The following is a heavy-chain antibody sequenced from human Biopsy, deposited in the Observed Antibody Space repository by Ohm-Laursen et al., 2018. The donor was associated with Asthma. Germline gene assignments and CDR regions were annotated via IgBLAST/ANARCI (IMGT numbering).Heavy chain of an antibody. Sequence: GSLRLSCAASGFTFSTYSMNWVRQAPGKGLEWVSYISSSRGTIYYADSVKGRFTITRDNGKNSLYLQMNSLRDGDTAVYYCARPDPGTTPGMDVWGQGTTVTVSS. J-gene: IGHJ6*02. CDR1: GFTFSTYS. D-gene: IGHD1-7*01. CDR2: ISSSRGTI. V-gene: IGHV3-48*02. CDR3: ARPDPGTTPGMDV.